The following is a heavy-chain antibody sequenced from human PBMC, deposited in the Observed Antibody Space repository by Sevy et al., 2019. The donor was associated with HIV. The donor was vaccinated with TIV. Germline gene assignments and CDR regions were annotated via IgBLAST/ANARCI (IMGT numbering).Heavy chain of an antibody. D-gene: IGHD3-22*01. CDR3: ARAITMIVVHDAFDI. J-gene: IGHJ3*02. CDR1: GGSISSSSYY. CDR2: IYYSGST. V-gene: IGHV4-39*01. Sequence: SETLSLTCTVSGGSISSSSYYWGWIRQPPGKGLEWIGSIYYSGSTYYNPSLKSRVTISVDTSKNQFSLKLSSVTAAETAVYYCARAITMIVVHDAFDIWGQGTMVTVSS.